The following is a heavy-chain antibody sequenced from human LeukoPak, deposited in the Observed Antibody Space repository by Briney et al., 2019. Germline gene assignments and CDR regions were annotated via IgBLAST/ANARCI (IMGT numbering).Heavy chain of an antibody. CDR1: GYTFTSYY. V-gene: IGHV1-46*01. D-gene: IGHD6-19*01. Sequence: GASVKVSCKASGYTFTSYYMHWVRQAPGQGLEWMGIINPSGGSTSYAQKFQGGVTMTRDMSTSTVYMELSSLRSEDTAVYYCARDAPGQWLVHGFDPWGQGTLVTVSS. CDR2: INPSGGST. CDR3: ARDAPGQWLVHGFDP. J-gene: IGHJ5*02.